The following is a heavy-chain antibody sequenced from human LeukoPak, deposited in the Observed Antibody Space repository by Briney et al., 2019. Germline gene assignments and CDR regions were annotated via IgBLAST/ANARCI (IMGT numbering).Heavy chain of an antibody. CDR3: ARAAGRYYYGSGSYYTNDY. V-gene: IGHV3-74*01. D-gene: IGHD3-10*01. CDR1: GFTFSSYW. J-gene: IGHJ4*02. CDR2: INSDGSST. Sequence: GGSLRLSCAASGFTFSSYWMHWVRQAPGKGLVWVSRINSDGSSTSYADSVKGRFTISRDNAKNSLYLQMNSLRAEDTAVYYCARAAGRYYYGSGSYYTNDYWGQGTLVTVSS.